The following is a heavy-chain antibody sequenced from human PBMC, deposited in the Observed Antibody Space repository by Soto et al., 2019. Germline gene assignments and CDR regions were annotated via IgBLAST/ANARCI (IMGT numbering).Heavy chain of an antibody. D-gene: IGHD3-9*01. Sequence: VQLLESGGGLVQPEKTLRLSCAASGVTFPNYAMTWVGQAPGGGPEWVSSTSASGTTTSYADAVKGRFTVSIHNSRNTLFLQMSILIADDTAVYYWTQGQTFDWIPVPWCQGTMVTVSS. J-gene: IGHJ5*02. CDR3: TQGQTFDWIPVP. CDR1: GVTFPNYA. CDR2: TSASGTTT. V-gene: IGHV3-23*01.